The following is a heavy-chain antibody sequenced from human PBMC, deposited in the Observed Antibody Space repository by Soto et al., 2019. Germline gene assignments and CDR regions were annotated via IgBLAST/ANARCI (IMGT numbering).Heavy chain of an antibody. CDR1: GYNFAGYW. V-gene: IGHV5-51*01. Sequence: GESLKISCKGSGYNFAGYWIAWVRRMPGKGLELMGIIYPSDSDTRYRPSFQGQVTISADKSISSAYLQWSSLRASDTAMYYCARGGVSTRTFDYWGQGTPVTVSS. D-gene: IGHD3-3*01. CDR2: IYPSDSDT. J-gene: IGHJ4*02. CDR3: ARGGVSTRTFDY.